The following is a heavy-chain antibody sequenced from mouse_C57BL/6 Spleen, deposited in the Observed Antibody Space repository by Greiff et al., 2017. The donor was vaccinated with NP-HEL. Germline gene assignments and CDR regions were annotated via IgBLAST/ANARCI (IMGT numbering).Heavy chain of an antibody. V-gene: IGHV3-6*01. D-gene: IGHD3-2*01. CDR2: ISYDGSN. CDR1: GYSITSGYY. Sequence: EVKLQESGPGLVKPSQSLSLTCSVTGYSITSGYYWNWIRQFPGNKLEWMGYISYDGSNNYNPSLKNRISITRDTSKNQFFLKLNSVTTEDTATYYCARLPDRSYWGQGTTLTVSS. CDR3: ARLPDRSY. J-gene: IGHJ2*01.